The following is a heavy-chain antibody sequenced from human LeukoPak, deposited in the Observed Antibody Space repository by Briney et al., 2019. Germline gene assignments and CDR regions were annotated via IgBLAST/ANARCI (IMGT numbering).Heavy chain of an antibody. CDR1: GGTFSSYA. V-gene: IGHV1-18*01. Sequence: ASVKVSCKASGGTFSSYAISWVRQAPGQGLEWMGWISAYNGNTNYAQKLQSRVTMTTDTSTSTAYMELRSLRSDDTAVYYCARDVLGRETGNWFDPWGQGTLVTVPS. CDR2: ISAYNGNT. D-gene: IGHD1-14*01. CDR3: ARDVLGRETGNWFDP. J-gene: IGHJ5*02.